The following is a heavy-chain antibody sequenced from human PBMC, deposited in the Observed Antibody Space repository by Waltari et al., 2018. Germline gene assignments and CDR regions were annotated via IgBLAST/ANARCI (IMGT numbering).Heavy chain of an antibody. Sequence: QVQLVQSGAEVKKPGSSVKVSCKASGGTVSSYTISWVRTAPGQGLEWMGRIIPILGIANYAQKFQGRVTITADKSTSTAYMELSSLRSEDTAVYYCARGSEYSSGWGWMDVWGKGTTVTVSS. J-gene: IGHJ6*04. D-gene: IGHD6-19*01. CDR1: GGTVSSYT. CDR2: IIPILGIA. CDR3: ARGSEYSSGWGWMDV. V-gene: IGHV1-69*02.